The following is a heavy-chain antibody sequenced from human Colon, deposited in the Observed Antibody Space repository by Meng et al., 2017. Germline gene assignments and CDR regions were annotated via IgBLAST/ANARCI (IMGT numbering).Heavy chain of an antibody. J-gene: IGHJ5*01. V-gene: IGHV4-34*01. CDR3: ARGLFSRLRSLLFDS. Sequence: CAGLVEPSGTSSLTCAVYCGSFSCYYWNRIRQPPGKGLEVSVESNHTGTTNSSPSLESRVTISIDTSKNQISLNVTYLTAADTAVYYCARGLFSRLRSLLFDSWGQGTLVTVSS. CDR1: CGSFSCYY. CDR2: SNHTGTT. D-gene: IGHD2/OR15-2a*01.